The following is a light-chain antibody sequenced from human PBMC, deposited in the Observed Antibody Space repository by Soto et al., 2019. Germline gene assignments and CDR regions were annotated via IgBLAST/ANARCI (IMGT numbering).Light chain of an antibody. CDR1: SSNIGAGYD. CDR2: GDS. J-gene: IGLJ1*01. CDR3: QSYDSSLSGSDV. Sequence: QSVLTQPPSVSGAPGQRVTISWTGSSSNIGAGYDVHWYQQFPGTAPKLLIFGDSNRPSGVPDRFSGSKSGTSASLAITGLQTDDEADYYCQSYDSSLSGSDVFGTGTQLTVL. V-gene: IGLV1-40*01.